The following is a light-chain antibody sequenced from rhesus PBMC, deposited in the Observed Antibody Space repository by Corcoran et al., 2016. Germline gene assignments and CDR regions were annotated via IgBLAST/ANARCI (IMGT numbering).Light chain of an antibody. J-gene: IGKJ1*01. CDR3: LQCSSDPRT. V-gene: IGKV1-43*02. CDR2: DAS. Sequence: DIQMTQSPSSRSASVGDRVTITCRASQGISNYLSWYQQKPGKAPKLLMYDASTLQSGVPSRFSGSGSGTDFTLTLSILQPDDFATYYCLQCSSDPRTFSQGTKVDIE. CDR1: QGISNY.